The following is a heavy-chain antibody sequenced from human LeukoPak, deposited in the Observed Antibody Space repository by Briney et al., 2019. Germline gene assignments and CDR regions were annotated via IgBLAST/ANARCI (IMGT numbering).Heavy chain of an antibody. Sequence: SVKVSCKASGGTFSSYAISWVRQAPGQGLEWMGGIIPIFGTANYAQKFQGRVTITADESTSTAYMELSSLRSEDTAVYYCARGLVGATSNYYCYYMDVWGKGTTVTISS. CDR1: GGTFSSYA. CDR3: ARGLVGATSNYYCYYMDV. CDR2: IIPIFGTA. J-gene: IGHJ6*03. D-gene: IGHD1-26*01. V-gene: IGHV1-69*13.